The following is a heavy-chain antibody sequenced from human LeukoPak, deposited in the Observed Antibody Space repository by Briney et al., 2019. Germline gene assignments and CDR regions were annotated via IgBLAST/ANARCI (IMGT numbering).Heavy chain of an antibody. Sequence: GGSLRLSCAASGFTVSSNYMSWVRQAPGKGLEWVSGIYSGGSTYYADSVKGRFTISRDNSKNTLYLQMNSLRAEDTAVYYCARPQPRPLGAFDIWGQGTMVTVSS. J-gene: IGHJ3*02. CDR3: ARPQPRPLGAFDI. D-gene: IGHD2-2*01. CDR2: IYSGGST. V-gene: IGHV3-66*02. CDR1: GFTVSSNY.